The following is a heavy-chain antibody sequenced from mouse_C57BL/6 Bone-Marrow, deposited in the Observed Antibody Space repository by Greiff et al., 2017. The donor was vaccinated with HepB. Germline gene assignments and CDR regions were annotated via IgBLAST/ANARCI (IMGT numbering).Heavy chain of an antibody. Sequence: QVQLQQPGAELVKPGASVKLSCKASGYTFTSYWMHWVKQRPGQGLEWIGMIHPNSGSTNYNEKFKSKATLTVDKSSSTAYMQLSSLTSEDSAVYYCARRDYDSRYAMDYWGQGTSVTVSS. CDR3: ARRDYDSRYAMDY. V-gene: IGHV1-64*01. J-gene: IGHJ4*01. CDR2: IHPNSGST. D-gene: IGHD2-4*01. CDR1: GYTFTSYW.